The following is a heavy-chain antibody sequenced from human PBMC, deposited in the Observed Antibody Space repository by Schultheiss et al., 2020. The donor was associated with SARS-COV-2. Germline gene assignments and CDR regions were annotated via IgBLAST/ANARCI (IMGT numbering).Heavy chain of an antibody. V-gene: IGHV4-59*01. J-gene: IGHJ6*02. CDR3: ARDRGYSYGYEYYYYGMDV. D-gene: IGHD5-18*01. Sequence: SETLSLTCTVSGGSISSYYWSWIRQPPGKGLEWIGYIYNSGSTNYNPSLKSRVTISVDTSKNQFSLKLSSVTAADTAVYYCARDRGYSYGYEYYYYGMDVWGQGTTVTVSS. CDR1: GGSISSYY. CDR2: IYNSGST.